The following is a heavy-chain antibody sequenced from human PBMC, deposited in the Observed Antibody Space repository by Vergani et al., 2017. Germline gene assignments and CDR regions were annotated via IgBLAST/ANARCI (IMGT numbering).Heavy chain of an antibody. Sequence: QVQLVESGGGLVKPGGSLRLSCAASGFTFSDYYMSWIRPAPGKGLEWVSYISSSGSTIYYADSVKGRFTISRDNAKSSLYLQMNSLRAEDTAVYYCAWDIARTYYDFWSGYYSRLDYWGQGTLVTVSS. CDR1: GFTFSDYY. CDR3: AWDIARTYYDFWSGYYSRLDY. V-gene: IGHV3-11*01. CDR2: ISSSGSTI. D-gene: IGHD3-3*01. J-gene: IGHJ4*02.